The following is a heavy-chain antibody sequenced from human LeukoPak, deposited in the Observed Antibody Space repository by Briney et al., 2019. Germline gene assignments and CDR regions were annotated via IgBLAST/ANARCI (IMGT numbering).Heavy chain of an antibody. CDR2: ISAYDGNT. CDR3: ARAIAGYTTYYYYYMDV. D-gene: IGHD6-13*01. CDR1: GYTFTSYG. Sequence: ASVKVSCKASGYTFTSYGISWVRQAPGQGLEWMGWISAYDGNTNYAQKLQGRVTMTTDTSTSTAYMELRSLRSDDTAVYYCARAIAGYTTYYYYYMDVWGKGTTVTVSS. V-gene: IGHV1-18*01. J-gene: IGHJ6*03.